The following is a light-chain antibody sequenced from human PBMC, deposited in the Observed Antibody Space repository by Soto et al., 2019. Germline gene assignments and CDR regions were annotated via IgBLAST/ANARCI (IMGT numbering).Light chain of an antibody. J-gene: IGKJ3*01. CDR3: QQYGSSLFT. V-gene: IGKV3-20*01. CDR2: GAS. CDR1: QSVSSSY. Sequence: EIVLTQSTGTLSLSPGERATLSCRASQSVSSSYLAWYQQKPGQAPRLLIYGASSRATGIPDRFSGSGSGTDFALTISCLEPEGFAVYYCQQYGSSLFTFGPGTKVDIK.